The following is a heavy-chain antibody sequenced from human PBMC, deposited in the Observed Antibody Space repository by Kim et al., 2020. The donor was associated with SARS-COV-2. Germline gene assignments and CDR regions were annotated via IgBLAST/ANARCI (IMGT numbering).Heavy chain of an antibody. Sequence: LKGRVPISVDTSKNQFALKLSSVTAADTAVYYCARDRSMVRGVITHWFDPWGQGTLVTVSS. J-gene: IGHJ5*02. V-gene: IGHV4-59*01. D-gene: IGHD3-10*01. CDR3: ARDRSMVRGVITHWFDP.